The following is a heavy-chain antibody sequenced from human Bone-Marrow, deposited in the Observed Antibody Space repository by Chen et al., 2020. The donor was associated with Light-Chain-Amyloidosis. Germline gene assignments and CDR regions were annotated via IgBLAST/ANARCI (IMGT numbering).Heavy chain of an antibody. D-gene: IGHD3-22*01. CDR2: ISWNSNSI. CDR1: GFTFDDYA. CDR3: TKGPPACESSGYDFFQK. Sequence: EVQLVESGGGLAQPGRSLRLSCAASGFTFDDYAMHWVRQVPGKGPEWVSSISWNSNSIAYADSVRGRFTISRDNAKNSLYLQMNSLRPEDTAFYYCTKGPPACESSGYDFFQKWGQGTLVTVSS. J-gene: IGHJ1*01. V-gene: IGHV3-9*01.